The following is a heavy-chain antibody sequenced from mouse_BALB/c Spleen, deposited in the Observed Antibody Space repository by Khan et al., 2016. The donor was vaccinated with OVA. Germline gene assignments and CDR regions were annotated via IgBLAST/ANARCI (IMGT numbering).Heavy chain of an antibody. V-gene: IGHV9-2-1*01. J-gene: IGHJ4*01. CDR1: GYTFTDYS. Sequence: QIQLVQSGPELKKPGETAKISCKASGYTFTDYSMHWVKQAPGKGLKWMGWINTETGEPTYADDFKGRFAFSLETSASTAYLQINNLKNEDTATYFCARNYYGNYGAMDYWGQGTSVTVSS. CDR3: ARNYYGNYGAMDY. CDR2: INTETGEP. D-gene: IGHD2-1*01.